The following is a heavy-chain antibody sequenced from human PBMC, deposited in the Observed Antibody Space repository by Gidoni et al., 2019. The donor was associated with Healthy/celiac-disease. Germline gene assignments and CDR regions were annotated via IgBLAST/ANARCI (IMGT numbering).Heavy chain of an antibody. V-gene: IGHV3-23*04. CDR2: ISGSGGST. J-gene: IGHJ4*02. CDR3: AKSSHTAMVHRWPRYFDY. CDR1: GFTFSSYA. Sequence: EVQLVESGGGLVQPGGSLRLSCAASGFTFSSYAMSWVRQAPGKGLEWVSAISGSGGSTYYADSVKGRFTISRDNSKNTLYLQMNSLRAEDTAVYYCAKSSHTAMVHRWPRYFDYWGQGTLVTVSS. D-gene: IGHD5-18*01.